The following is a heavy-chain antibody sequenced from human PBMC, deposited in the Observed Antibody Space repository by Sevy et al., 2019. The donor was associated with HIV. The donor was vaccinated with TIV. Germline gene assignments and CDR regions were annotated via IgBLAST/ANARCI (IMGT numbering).Heavy chain of an antibody. J-gene: IGHJ4*02. CDR1: GVSISPYY. CDR2: SGKT. CDR3: ARGGPNQQQLDYFDY. D-gene: IGHD6-13*01. Sequence: SETLSLTCTVSGVSISPYYWAWIRQPPGKGLECIGFSGKTNYNPSLKTGVTKSVDTSKNQFSLKLSTVTAADTAIYYCARGGPNQQQLDYFDYWGQGTLVTVSS. V-gene: IGHV4-59*01.